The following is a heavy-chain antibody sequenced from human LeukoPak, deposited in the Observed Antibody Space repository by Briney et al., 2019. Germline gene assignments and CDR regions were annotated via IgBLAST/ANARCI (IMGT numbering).Heavy chain of an antibody. Sequence: GGSLRLSCAASGFTFSDYYMNWIRQAPGKGLDWVSIIYTGGTTFYADSVKGRFTISRDDSKNTLYLQMSSLREDDTAVYYCARERFSNAFDIWGQGTMVTVFS. CDR2: IYTGGTT. CDR3: ARERFSNAFDI. CDR1: GFTFSDYY. J-gene: IGHJ3*02. V-gene: IGHV3-53*01.